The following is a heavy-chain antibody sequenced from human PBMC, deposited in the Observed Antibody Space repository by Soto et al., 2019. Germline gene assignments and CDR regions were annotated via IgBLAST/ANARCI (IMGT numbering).Heavy chain of an antibody. Sequence: QVQLVESGGGVVQPGRSLRLSCAASGFPFSSYGMHWVRQAPGKGLEWVAVISYAGSNKYYADSVKGRFTISRDNSKXXXXXXXXXXXXXXXXXXXXXXXXXXXXXQXNXXXPTNYYYYYMDVWVKGTTVTVSS. J-gene: IGHJ6*03. CDR2: ISYAGSNK. V-gene: IGHV3-30*03. CDR3: XXXXXXXXXQXNXXXPTNYYYYYMDV. CDR1: GFPFSSYG.